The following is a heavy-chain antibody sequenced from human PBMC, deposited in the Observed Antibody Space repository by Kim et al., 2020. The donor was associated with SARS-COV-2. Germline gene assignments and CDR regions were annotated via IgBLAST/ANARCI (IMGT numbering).Heavy chain of an antibody. J-gene: IGHJ4*02. V-gene: IGHV3-11*01. Sequence: GGSLRLSCAASGFTFTDYYMTWMRQAPGKGLEWVSYISGDLITINYADSVKDRFVISRDNAKKSLYLQMNSLRADDTAVYYCGRGGAVGTDHWGQGTLVTVSS. CDR2: ISGDLITI. CDR3: GRGGAVGTDH. D-gene: IGHD6-13*01. CDR1: GFTFTDYY.